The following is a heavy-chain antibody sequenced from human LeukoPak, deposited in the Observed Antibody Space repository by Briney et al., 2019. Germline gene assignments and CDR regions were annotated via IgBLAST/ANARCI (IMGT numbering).Heavy chain of an antibody. D-gene: IGHD3-22*01. Sequence: RASVKVSCKASVYTFTAYYMHWVRQAPGQGLEWMGWINPNSGGTKYAQNFEGRVTMTRDTSIRTAYMELSRLRSDDTAVYYCARDLYHYDPNWFDPWGQGTLVTVSS. CDR2: INPNSGGT. CDR3: ARDLYHYDPNWFDP. V-gene: IGHV1-2*02. J-gene: IGHJ5*02. CDR1: VYTFTAYY.